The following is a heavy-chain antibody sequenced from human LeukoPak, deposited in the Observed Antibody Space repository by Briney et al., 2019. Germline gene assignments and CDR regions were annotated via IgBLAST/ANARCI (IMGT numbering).Heavy chain of an antibody. Sequence: SGGSLRLSCAASGFTFSSYAMSWVRQAPGEGLEWVSAISGSGDSTYYADSVKGRFTISRDNSKNTLYLQMNSLRAEDTAVYYCAKGIGSGSYYLFDYWGQGTLVTVSS. J-gene: IGHJ4*02. V-gene: IGHV3-23*01. CDR2: ISGSGDST. D-gene: IGHD3-10*01. CDR3: AKGIGSGSYYLFDY. CDR1: GFTFSSYA.